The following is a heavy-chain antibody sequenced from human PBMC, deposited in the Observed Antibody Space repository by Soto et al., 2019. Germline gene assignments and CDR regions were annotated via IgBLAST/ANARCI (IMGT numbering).Heavy chain of an antibody. V-gene: IGHV5-51*01. CDR3: AGQSGTYDADAFHF. CDR2: IYPGDSDA. D-gene: IGHD1-26*01. Sequence: GESPEISRKGPGYLFPTYWIGRVRQMPGKGLEWMGIIYPGDSDARYSPSFQGHVTISVDKSISTAYLQWSSLEASDTAMYYCAGQSGTYDADAFHFWGQGTMVTVSS. CDR1: GYLFPTYW. J-gene: IGHJ3*01.